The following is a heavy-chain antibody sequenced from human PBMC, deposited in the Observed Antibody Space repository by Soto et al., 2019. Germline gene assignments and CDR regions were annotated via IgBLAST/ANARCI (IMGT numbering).Heavy chain of an antibody. CDR2: IYPGDSDT. CDR1: GYSFTSYW. D-gene: IGHD6-13*01. Sequence: GESLKISCKGSGYSFTSYWIGWVRQMPGKGLEWMGIIYPGDSDTRYSPSFQGQVTISADKSISTAYLQWSSLKASDTAMYYCARQHSSSWAGMDVWGQGTTVTVYS. J-gene: IGHJ6*02. CDR3: ARQHSSSWAGMDV. V-gene: IGHV5-51*01.